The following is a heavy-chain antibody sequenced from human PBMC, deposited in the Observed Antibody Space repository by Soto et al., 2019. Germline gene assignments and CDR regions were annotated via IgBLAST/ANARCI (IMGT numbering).Heavy chain of an antibody. CDR1: GGSVSSGSYY. V-gene: IGHV4-61*01. CDR2: IYYSGST. J-gene: IGHJ4*02. D-gene: IGHD2-2*01. Sequence: QVQLQESGPGLVKPSETLSLTCTVSGGSVSSGSYYWSWIRQPPGKGVEWIGYIYYSGSTNYNPSLKSRVTISVDTSKNQFSLKLSSVTAADTAVYYCARGDIVLVPAATDYWGQGTLVTVSS. CDR3: ARGDIVLVPAATDY.